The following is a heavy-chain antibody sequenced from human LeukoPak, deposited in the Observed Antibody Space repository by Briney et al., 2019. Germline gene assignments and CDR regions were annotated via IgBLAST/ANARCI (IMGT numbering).Heavy chain of an antibody. Sequence: ASVTVSCKTSGYTFIGYYIHWVRQAPGQGLEWMGWIHPNSGDTNYAQKFQDRVTMTRDASISTAYMALSGLRSDDTAVYYCARGGASGFYGDFWGQGTLVSVSS. CDR3: ARGGASGFYGDF. V-gene: IGHV1-2*02. D-gene: IGHD3-22*01. CDR2: IHPNSGDT. CDR1: GYTFIGYY. J-gene: IGHJ4*02.